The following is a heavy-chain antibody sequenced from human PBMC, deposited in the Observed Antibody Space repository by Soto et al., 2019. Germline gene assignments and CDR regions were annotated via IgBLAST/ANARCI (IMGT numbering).Heavy chain of an antibody. V-gene: IGHV1-3*01. Sequence: GASVKVSCKASGYTFTSYAMHWVRQAPGQSLEWMGWINAGNGNTKYSQKFQGRVTITRDTSASTGYMELSSLTSEDTAVYYCARDNIVGAYFFDYWGQGALVTVSS. CDR1: GYTFTSYA. CDR3: ARDNIVGAYFFDY. J-gene: IGHJ4*02. CDR2: INAGNGNT. D-gene: IGHD1-26*01.